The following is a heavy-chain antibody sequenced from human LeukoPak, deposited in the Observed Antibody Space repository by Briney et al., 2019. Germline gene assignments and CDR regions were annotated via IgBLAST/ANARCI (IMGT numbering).Heavy chain of an antibody. Sequence: GGSLRLSCAASGFTFTNAWMSWVRQAPGKGLEWVGRIKSETDGGTTAYAAPVKGRFTISRDDSKKTLFLQINTLKTEDTAIYYGHSSGSRIDYWGQGTLLSVSS. CDR3: HSSGSRIDY. V-gene: IGHV3-15*01. CDR2: IKSETDGGTT. CDR1: GFTFTNAW. J-gene: IGHJ4*02. D-gene: IGHD1-26*01.